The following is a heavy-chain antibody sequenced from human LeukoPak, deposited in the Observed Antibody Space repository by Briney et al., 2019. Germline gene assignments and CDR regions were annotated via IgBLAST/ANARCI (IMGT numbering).Heavy chain of an antibody. CDR1: GFSFSDHY. D-gene: IGHD2-8*02. CDR3: ARDLSRGVNYYAMDV. J-gene: IGHJ6*02. CDR2: ISTSGSTI. Sequence: GGSLRLSCAASGFSFSDHYMNWVRQAPGKGLEWGSYISTSGSTIYYAGSVKGRFTISRDNAKNSLYLQMNSLRAEDTAVYYCARDLSRGVNYYAMDVWGQGTTVTVSS. V-gene: IGHV3-11*01.